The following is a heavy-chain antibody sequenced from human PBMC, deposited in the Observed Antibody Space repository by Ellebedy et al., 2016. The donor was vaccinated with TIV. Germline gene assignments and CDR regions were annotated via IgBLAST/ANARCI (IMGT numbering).Heavy chain of an antibody. J-gene: IGHJ5*02. Sequence: MPSETLSLTCTVSGDSISSSVYYWGWIRQPPGKGLEWIGCFSQSGSTYYNPPLTSRVTISVDTSKNQLSLNLSSVTAADTAIFYCARHSTVTTIGTWGQGALVTVSS. D-gene: IGHD4-17*01. CDR1: GDSISSSVYY. CDR2: FSQSGST. CDR3: ARHSTVTTIGT. V-gene: IGHV4-39*01.